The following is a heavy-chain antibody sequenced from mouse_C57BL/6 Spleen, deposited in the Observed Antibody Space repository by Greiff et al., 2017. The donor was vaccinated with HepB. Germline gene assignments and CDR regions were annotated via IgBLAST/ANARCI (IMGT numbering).Heavy chain of an antibody. D-gene: IGHD1-1*01. V-gene: IGHV3-1*01. CDR1: GYSITSGYD. CDR3: ARGYYGSSEFAY. Sequence: EVQLQQSGPGMVKPSQSLSLTCTVTGYSITSGYDWHWIRHFPGNKLEWMGYISYSGSTNYNPSLKSRISITHDTSKNHFFLKLNSVTTEDTATYYCARGYYGSSEFAYWGQGTLVTVSA. CDR2: ISYSGST. J-gene: IGHJ3*01.